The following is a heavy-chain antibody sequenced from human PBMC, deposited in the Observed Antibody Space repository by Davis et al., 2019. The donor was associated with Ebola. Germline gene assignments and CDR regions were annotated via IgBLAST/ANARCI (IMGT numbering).Heavy chain of an antibody. Sequence: PSETLSLTCAVYGGSFSGYYWSWIRQPPGKGLEWIGEINHSGSTNYNPSLKSRVTISVDTSKNQFSLKLSSVTAADTAVYYCARNYGDYKYYYYGMDVWGQGTTVTVSS. V-gene: IGHV4-34*01. CDR3: ARNYGDYKYYYYGMDV. CDR2: INHSGST. J-gene: IGHJ6*02. D-gene: IGHD4-17*01. CDR1: GGSFSGYY.